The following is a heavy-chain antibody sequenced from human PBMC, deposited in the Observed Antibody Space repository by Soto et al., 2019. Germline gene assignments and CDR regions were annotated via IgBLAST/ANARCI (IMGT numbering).Heavy chain of an antibody. J-gene: IGHJ4*02. Sequence: SQTLSLTCAVSGDSVSSNNIAWNWLRQSPWRGLEWLGRTYYRSKWYNEYAVSVRSRITINLDTSKNQFSLQLNSVTPEDTAVYYCARGRSYTFDYWGQGAQVTVSS. D-gene: IGHD1-1*01. CDR3: ARGRSYTFDY. V-gene: IGHV6-1*01. CDR2: TYYRSKWYN. CDR1: GDSVSSNNIA.